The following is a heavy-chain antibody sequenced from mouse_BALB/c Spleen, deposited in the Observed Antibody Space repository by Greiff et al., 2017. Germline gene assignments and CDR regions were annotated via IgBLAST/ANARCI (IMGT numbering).Heavy chain of an antibody. D-gene: IGHD2-14*01. V-gene: IGHV5-17*02. J-gene: IGHJ3*01. Sequence: EVKLVESGGGLVQPGGSRKLSCAASGFTFSSFGMHWVRQAPEKGLEWVAYISSGSSTIYYADTVKGRFTISRDNPKNTLFLQMTSLRSEDTAMYYCARGYRSAWFAYWGQGTLVTVSA. CDR3: ARGYRSAWFAY. CDR1: GFTFSSFG. CDR2: ISSGSSTI.